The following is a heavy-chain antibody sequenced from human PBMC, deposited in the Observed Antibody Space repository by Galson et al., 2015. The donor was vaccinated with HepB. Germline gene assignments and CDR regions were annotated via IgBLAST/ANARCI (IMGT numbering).Heavy chain of an antibody. CDR3: ARVRGLDYSSGWYIYFDY. J-gene: IGHJ4*02. V-gene: IGHV3-48*02. CDR2: ISSSSSTI. CDR1: GFTFSSYS. D-gene: IGHD6-19*01. Sequence: SLRLSCAASGFTFSSYSMNWVRQAPGKGLEWVSYISSSSSTIYYADSVKGRFIISRDNAKNSLYLQMNSLRDEDTAVYYCARVRGLDYSSGWYIYFDYWGQGTLVTVSS.